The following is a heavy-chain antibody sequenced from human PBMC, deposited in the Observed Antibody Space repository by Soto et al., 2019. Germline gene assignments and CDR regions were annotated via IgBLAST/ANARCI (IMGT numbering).Heavy chain of an antibody. Sequence: EVQLVESGGGLVQSGGSLRLSCAATGFSISNYWMSWVRQGPGKGPEWVANIKQDASEKYYVDSVKGRFTISRDNAENSLYLQMTSLRAEDTAVYHCARSLSAIPGESWGQGILVTVSS. V-gene: IGHV3-7*05. CDR3: ARSLSAIPGES. J-gene: IGHJ5*02. D-gene: IGHD2-21*01. CDR2: IKQDASEK. CDR1: GFSISNYW.